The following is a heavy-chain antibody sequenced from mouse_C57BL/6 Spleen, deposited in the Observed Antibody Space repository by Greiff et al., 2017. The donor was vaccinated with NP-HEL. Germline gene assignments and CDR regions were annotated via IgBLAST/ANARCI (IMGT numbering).Heavy chain of an antibody. CDR1: GFTFSSYG. CDR3: ASLYGSSYRYFDV. Sequence: EVQVVESGGDLVKPGGSLKLSCAASGFTFSSYGMSWVRQTPDKRLEWVATISSGGSYTYYPDSVKGRFTISRDNAKNTLYLQMSSLKSEDTAMYYCASLYGSSYRYFDVWGTGTTVTVSS. V-gene: IGHV5-6*01. CDR2: ISSGGSYT. J-gene: IGHJ1*03. D-gene: IGHD1-1*01.